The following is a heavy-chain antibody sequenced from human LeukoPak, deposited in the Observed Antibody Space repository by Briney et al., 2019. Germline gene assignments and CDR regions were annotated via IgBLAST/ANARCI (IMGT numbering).Heavy chain of an antibody. D-gene: IGHD6-13*01. CDR3: ASPPRAAAGTHYFDY. J-gene: IGHJ4*02. Sequence: GGSLRLSCAASGFTFSSYEMNWVRQAPGKGLEWVSYISSSGSTIYYADSVKGRFTISRDNAKNSLYLQMNSLRAEDTAVYYCASPPRAAAGTHYFDYWGQGTPVTVSS. CDR1: GFTFSSYE. CDR2: ISSSGSTI. V-gene: IGHV3-48*03.